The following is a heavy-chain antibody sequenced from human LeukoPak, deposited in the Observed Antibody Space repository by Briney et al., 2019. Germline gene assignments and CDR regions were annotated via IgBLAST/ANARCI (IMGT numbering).Heavy chain of an antibody. CDR2: IYSGGST. J-gene: IGHJ6*02. Sequence: PGGSLRLSCAASGFTVSSNYMSWVRQAPGKGLEWVSVIYSGGSTYYADSVKGRFTISRDNSKNTPYLQMNSLRAEDTAVYYCARYGPRYDFWSGYPYYYGMDVWGQGTTVTVSS. D-gene: IGHD3-3*01. CDR3: ARYGPRYDFWSGYPYYYGMDV. V-gene: IGHV3-53*01. CDR1: GFTVSSNY.